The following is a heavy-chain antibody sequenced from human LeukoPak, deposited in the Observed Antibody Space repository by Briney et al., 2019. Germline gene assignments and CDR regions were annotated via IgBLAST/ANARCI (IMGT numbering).Heavy chain of an antibody. V-gene: IGHV1-69*13. CDR1: GGTFSSHA. Sequence: ASVKVSCKASGGTFSSHAISWVRQAPGQGLEWMGGIIPIFGTANYAQKFQGRVTITVDESTSTAYMELSSLRSEDTAVYYCARERKVGAGYDQFDIWGQGTMVTVSS. J-gene: IGHJ3*02. CDR3: ARERKVGAGYDQFDI. CDR2: IIPIFGTA. D-gene: IGHD1-26*01.